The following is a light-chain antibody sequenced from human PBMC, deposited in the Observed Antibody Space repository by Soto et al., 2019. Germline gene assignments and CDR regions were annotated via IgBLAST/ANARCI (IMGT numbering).Light chain of an antibody. CDR2: AAS. CDR3: QQLKSYPQT. CDR1: QGISSY. V-gene: IGKV1-9*01. J-gene: IGKJ1*01. Sequence: DILMTQSPSSLSSSVGDRVTITCRASQGISSYLAWYQKKPGKAPKLLMYAASTLQSGVPSRFSGSGSGTELTLTISRMQTENFATYYCQQLKSYPQTLVQGTKGDIK.